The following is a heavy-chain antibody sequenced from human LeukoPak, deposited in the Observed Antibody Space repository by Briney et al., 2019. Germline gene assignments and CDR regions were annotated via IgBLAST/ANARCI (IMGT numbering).Heavy chain of an antibody. V-gene: IGHV4-34*01. Sequence: SETLFLTCAVYGGSFSGYYWSWIRQPPGRGLEWIGEINHSGNTNYNPSLKSRVTISVDTSKNQFSLKLSSVTAADTAVYYCARGRDGYNYYYYYYMDVWGKGTTVTVSS. CDR3: ARGRDGYNYYYYYYMDV. CDR1: GGSFSGYY. D-gene: IGHD5-24*01. CDR2: INHSGNT. J-gene: IGHJ6*03.